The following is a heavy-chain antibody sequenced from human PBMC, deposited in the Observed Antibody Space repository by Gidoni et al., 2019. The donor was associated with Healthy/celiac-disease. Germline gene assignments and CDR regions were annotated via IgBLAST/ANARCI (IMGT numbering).Heavy chain of an antibody. D-gene: IGHD3-10*01. V-gene: IGHV3-23*01. CDR1: GFTFSSYA. J-gene: IGHJ4*02. CDR2: ISSGGGST. CDR3: AKDGRGTALLWFGELFEGSAFDY. Sequence: EVQLLESGGGLVQPGGSLRLSCAASGFTFSSYATSLVRQAPGKGLEWVSAISSGGGSTYYGDTVKGRFTSSRDNSKNTLYLQMNSLRAEDTAVYYCAKDGRGTALLWFGELFEGSAFDYWGQGTLVTVSS.